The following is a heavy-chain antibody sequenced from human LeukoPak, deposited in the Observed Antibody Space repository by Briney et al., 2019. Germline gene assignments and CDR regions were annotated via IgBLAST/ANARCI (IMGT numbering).Heavy chain of an antibody. V-gene: IGHV4-4*07. Sequence: SETLSLTCSVSGDSISYFYWSWIRQAAGKGLEWIGRVSSSGNTDYNASLKSRVNMSVDTSKNQLSLKVISVTAADTAVYYCARVLRWSYRKEPSYFDYCGQETLVTVSS. CDR2: VSSSGNT. CDR3: ARVLRWSYRKEPSYFDY. CDR1: GDSISYFY. D-gene: IGHD3-16*02. J-gene: IGHJ4*02.